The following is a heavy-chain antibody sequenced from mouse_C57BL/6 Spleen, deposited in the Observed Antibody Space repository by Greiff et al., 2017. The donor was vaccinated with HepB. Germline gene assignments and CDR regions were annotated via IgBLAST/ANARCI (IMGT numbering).Heavy chain of an antibody. CDR3: ARGWLRNWYFDV. CDR2: IYPGSGST. Sequence: QVQLQQPGAELVKPGASVKMSCKASGYTFTSYWITWVKQRPGQGLEWIGDIYPGSGSTNYNEKFKSKATLTVDTSSSTAYMQLSSLTSEDSAVYYCARGWLRNWYFDVWGTGTTVTVSS. D-gene: IGHD1-1*02. V-gene: IGHV1-55*01. CDR1: GYTFTSYW. J-gene: IGHJ1*03.